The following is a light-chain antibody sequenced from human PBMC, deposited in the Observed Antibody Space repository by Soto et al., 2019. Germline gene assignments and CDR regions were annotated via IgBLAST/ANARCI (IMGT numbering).Light chain of an antibody. V-gene: IGKV3-20*01. Sequence: EIVLTQSPGTLSLSPGERVTLSCRASQSINSQLAWHQQKPGQPPRLLIYNSSTRVSGIPDRFSGSGSGTDFTLTISRLEPEDFAVYYCQQHRSLPYTFGQGTKLEI. J-gene: IGKJ2*01. CDR1: QSINSQ. CDR2: NSS. CDR3: QQHRSLPYT.